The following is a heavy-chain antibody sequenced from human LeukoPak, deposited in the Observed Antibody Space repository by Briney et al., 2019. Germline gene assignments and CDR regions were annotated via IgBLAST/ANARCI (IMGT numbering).Heavy chain of an antibody. CDR2: VSPGDSDT. CDR3: TRRATERYHDY. Sequence: GESLKISCKASGYSFTNYWIGWVRQMPGKGLEWMGIVSPGDSDTRYGPSFQGQVTISADKSISTAYVQWSSLRASDTAMYYCTRRATERYHDYWGQGTLVTVSS. CDR1: GYSFTNYW. D-gene: IGHD1-1*01. J-gene: IGHJ4*02. V-gene: IGHV5-51*01.